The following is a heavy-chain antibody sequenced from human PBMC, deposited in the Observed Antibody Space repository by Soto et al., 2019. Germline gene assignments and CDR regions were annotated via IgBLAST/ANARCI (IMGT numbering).Heavy chain of an antibody. CDR1: GGSFSGYY. CDR2: INHSGST. V-gene: IGHV4-34*01. J-gene: IGHJ4*02. Sequence: SETLSLTCAVYGGSFSGYYWSWIRQPPGKGLEWIGEINHSGSTNYNPSLKSRVTISVDTSKNQFSLKLSSVTAADTAVYYCAREEEADFWSGVGFDYWGQGTLVTVSS. CDR3: AREEEADFWSGVGFDY. D-gene: IGHD3-3*01.